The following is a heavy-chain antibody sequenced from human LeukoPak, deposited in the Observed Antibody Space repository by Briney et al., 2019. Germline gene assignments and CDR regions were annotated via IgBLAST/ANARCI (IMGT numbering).Heavy chain of an antibody. CDR2: IYHSGSA. V-gene: IGHV4-4*02. Sequence: SETLSLTCTVSRGSISSPKWWTWVRQAPEKGLEWIAEIYHSGSANHNPSLISRLTISVDKSRNQFSLKLSSVTAADTAVYYCASRSASALDGFDIWGQGTMVTVSS. CDR3: ASRSASALDGFDI. J-gene: IGHJ3*02. D-gene: IGHD6-19*01. CDR1: RGSISSPKW.